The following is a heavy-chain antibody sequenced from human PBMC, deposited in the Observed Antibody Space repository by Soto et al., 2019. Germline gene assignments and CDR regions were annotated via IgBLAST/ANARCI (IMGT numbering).Heavy chain of an antibody. D-gene: IGHD2-15*01. CDR2: ISYDGSNK. V-gene: IGHV3-30*18. Sequence: PGGSLRLSCAASGFTFSSYGMHWVRQAPGKGLEWVAVISYDGSNKYYADSVKGRFTISRDNSKNTLYLQMNSLRAEDTAVYYCAKDLSSTVVVAADSPSSYYYMDVWGKGTTVTVSS. CDR1: GFTFSSYG. CDR3: AKDLSSTVVVAADSPSSYYYMDV. J-gene: IGHJ6*03.